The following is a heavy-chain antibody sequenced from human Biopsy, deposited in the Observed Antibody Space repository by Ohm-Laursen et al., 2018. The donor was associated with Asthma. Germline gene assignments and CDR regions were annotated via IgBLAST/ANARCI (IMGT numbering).Heavy chain of an antibody. J-gene: IGHJ6*02. CDR1: GGSISNSNYY. D-gene: IGHD6-19*01. Sequence: TLSLTCAVSGGSISNSNYYWGWIRQSPGKGLEWIGSLHYSGSPYYTFYNPSLESRVTISLDASKNELSLRLTYVTAADTAQYYCVGQSGYRSGWPKLLFVYYGMDVWGPGTTVTVSS. CDR2: LHYSGSPYYT. V-gene: IGHV4-39*01. CDR3: VGQSGYRSGWPKLLFVYYGMDV.